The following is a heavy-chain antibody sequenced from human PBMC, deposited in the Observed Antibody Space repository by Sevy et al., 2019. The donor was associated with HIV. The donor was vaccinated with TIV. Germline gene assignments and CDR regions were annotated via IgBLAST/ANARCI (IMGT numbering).Heavy chain of an antibody. Sequence: GGSLRLSCTASGFTFGDYAMSWIRQAPGKGLEWVGFIRSKIYGGTTESAASVKGRFTISRDDSKSNAYLEMNSLKTEDTAVYYCTRVQGTISAYYYFGMDVWGQGTTVTVSS. CDR3: TRVQGTISAYYYFGMDV. CDR1: GFTFGDYA. D-gene: IGHD3-3*01. CDR2: IRSKIYGGTT. V-gene: IGHV3-49*03. J-gene: IGHJ6*02.